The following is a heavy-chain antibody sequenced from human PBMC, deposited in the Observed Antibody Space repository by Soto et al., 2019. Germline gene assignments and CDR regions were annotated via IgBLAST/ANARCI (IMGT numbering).Heavy chain of an antibody. CDR2: IYPGDSDT. V-gene: IGHV5-51*01. CDR3: ARRGAAAVYYFDY. CDR1: GYSFTSYW. Sequence: GEALKISCKGSGYSFTSYWIGWVRQMPGKGLEWMGIIYPGDSDTRYSPSFQGQVTISADKSISTAYLQWSSLKASDTAMYYCARRGAAAVYYFDYWGQGTLVTVSS. J-gene: IGHJ4*02. D-gene: IGHD6-13*01.